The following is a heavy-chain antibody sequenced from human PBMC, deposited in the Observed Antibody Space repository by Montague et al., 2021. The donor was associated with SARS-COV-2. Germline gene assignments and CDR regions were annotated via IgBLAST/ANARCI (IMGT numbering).Heavy chain of an antibody. V-gene: IGHV4-34*01. CDR2: INHSGST. J-gene: IGHJ4*02. D-gene: IGHD3-3*01. Sequence: SETLSLTCAVYGGSFSGYYWSWLRQPPGKGLEWIGEINHSGSTNYNPSLKSRVTISVDTSKNQFSLKLSSLTAADTAVYYCARVAESTYYDFWSGYLRFYYFDYWGQGTLVTVSS. CDR1: GGSFSGYY. CDR3: ARVAESTYYDFWSGYLRFYYFDY.